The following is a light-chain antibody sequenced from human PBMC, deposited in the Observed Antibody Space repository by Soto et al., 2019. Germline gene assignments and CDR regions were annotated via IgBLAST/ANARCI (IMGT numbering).Light chain of an antibody. Sequence: QSALTQPASVSGSPGQSITISCTGTSSVVGGYNYVSWYQQHPGKAPKLMIYEVSNRPSGVSNRFSGSKSGNTASLTISGLQAEDEADYYCSSYTSSSTRVFGTGPKLTVL. CDR1: SSVVGGYNY. V-gene: IGLV2-14*01. CDR2: EVS. J-gene: IGLJ1*01. CDR3: SSYTSSSTRV.